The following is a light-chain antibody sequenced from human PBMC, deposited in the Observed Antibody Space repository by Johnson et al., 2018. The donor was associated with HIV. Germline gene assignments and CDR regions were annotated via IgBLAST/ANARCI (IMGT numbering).Light chain of an antibody. CDR1: SSNIGNNY. J-gene: IGLJ1*01. Sequence: QSVLTQPPSVSAAPGQKVTISCSGSSSNIGNNYVSWYQQLPGTAPKLLIYKDNERPSGIPDRFSGSKSGPLATLDITGLQTGDEADYYCGTWDTSPSVYVFGTGSKVTVL. CDR2: KDN. CDR3: GTWDTSPSVYV. V-gene: IGLV1-51*02.